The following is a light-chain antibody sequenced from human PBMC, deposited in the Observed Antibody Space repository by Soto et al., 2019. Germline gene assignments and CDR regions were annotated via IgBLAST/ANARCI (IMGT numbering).Light chain of an antibody. CDR3: CSKGGSSSLV. Sequence: QSALTQPASVSGSPGQSITISCTGTSSNVGSYNLVSWYQHQPGKAPKFIIYDDSKRPSGVSSRFSGSKSGKTASLTISGRLADDEADYYCCSKGGSSSLVFGGGTKLTVL. J-gene: IGLJ2*01. V-gene: IGLV2-23*01. CDR2: DDS. CDR1: SSNVGSYNL.